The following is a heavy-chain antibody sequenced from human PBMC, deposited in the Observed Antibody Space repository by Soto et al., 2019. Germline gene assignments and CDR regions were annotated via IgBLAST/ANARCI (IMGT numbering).Heavy chain of an antibody. J-gene: IGHJ4*02. Sequence: QVQLQESGPGLVKPSQTLSLTCTVSGGSISSGGYYWSWIRQHPGKGLEWIGYIYYSGSTYYNPSLESRVTISVDTSKNQFSLKLSSVTAADTAVYYCARSEYSRRYGFDYWGQGTLVTVSS. CDR1: GGSISSGGYY. CDR3: ARSEYSRRYGFDY. D-gene: IGHD6-6*01. V-gene: IGHV4-31*03. CDR2: IYYSGST.